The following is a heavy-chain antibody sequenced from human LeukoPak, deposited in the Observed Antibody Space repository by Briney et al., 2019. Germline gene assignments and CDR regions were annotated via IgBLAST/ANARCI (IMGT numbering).Heavy chain of an antibody. CDR2: MYYSGST. D-gene: IGHD5-24*01. J-gene: IGHJ3*02. CDR3: ARHFDRDGYKSNAFDI. V-gene: IGHV4-39*01. CDR1: GGSFRSSSYY. Sequence: SETLSLTCTVSGGSFRSSSYYWGWIRQPPGKGLDWIGSMYYSGSTYYNASLRSRVTISIDTSKNQFSLKLSSVTATDTAVYYCARHFDRDGYKSNAFDIWGQGTMVTVSS.